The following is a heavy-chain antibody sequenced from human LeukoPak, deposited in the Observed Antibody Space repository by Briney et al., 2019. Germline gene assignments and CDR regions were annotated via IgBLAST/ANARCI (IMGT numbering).Heavy chain of an antibody. CDR3: AREGYSSNWYDY. J-gene: IGHJ5*01. Sequence: PSETLSLTCTASGGSISSYYWSWIRQPPGKGLEWIGYIYYSGSTNYNPSLKSRVTISVDTSKNQFSLKLSSVTAADTAVYYCAREGYSSNWYDYWGQGTLVTVSS. CDR2: IYYSGST. V-gene: IGHV4-59*01. D-gene: IGHD6-13*01. CDR1: GGSISSYY.